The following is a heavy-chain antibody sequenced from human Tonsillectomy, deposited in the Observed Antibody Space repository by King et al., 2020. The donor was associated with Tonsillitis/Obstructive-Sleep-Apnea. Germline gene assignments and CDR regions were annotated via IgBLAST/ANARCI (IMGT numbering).Heavy chain of an antibody. Sequence: VQLVESGTEVKKPGASVKVSCKASGYTFTSYYMHWVRQAPGQGLEWLGMINPSAGSTDYAPKFQGRVTMTRDTSTSTVYMELSSLRSEETAVYYCARDIKEIEGDYFDYWGQGTLVTVSS. CDR2: INPSAGST. V-gene: IGHV1-46*01. J-gene: IGHJ4*02. CDR3: ARDIKEIEGDYFDY. D-gene: IGHD1-14*01. CDR1: GYTFTSYY.